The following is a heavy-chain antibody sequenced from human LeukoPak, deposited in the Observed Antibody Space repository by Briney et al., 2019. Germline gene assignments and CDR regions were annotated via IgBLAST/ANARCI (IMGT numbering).Heavy chain of an antibody. CDR3: ARDCSTVHLASD. J-gene: IGHJ4*02. D-gene: IGHD4-11*01. CDR1: GYTFTGYY. Sequence: ASVKVSCKDSGYTFTGYYMHWVRQAPGQGLEWMGWINPNSGGTNYAQKFQGRVTMTRDTSISTAYMELSRLRSDGTAVYYCARDCSTVHLASDWGQGTLVTVS. CDR2: INPNSGGT. V-gene: IGHV1-2*02.